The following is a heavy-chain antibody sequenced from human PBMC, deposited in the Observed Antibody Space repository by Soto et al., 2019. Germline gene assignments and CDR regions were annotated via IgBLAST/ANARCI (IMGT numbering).Heavy chain of an antibody. CDR3: AKDLLWGNFEY. CDR1: GFIFSSHA. Sequence: EVQVLESGGGLAQPGGSLRLSCAVSGFIFSSHAMSWVRQAPGKGLDWVSTITSGGGGTYYADSVKGRFTISRDNSKNTRFLQMNSLRAEDTAVYYCAKDLLWGNFEYWGQGTLVTVSS. CDR2: ITSGGGGT. D-gene: IGHD3-16*01. J-gene: IGHJ4*02. V-gene: IGHV3-23*01.